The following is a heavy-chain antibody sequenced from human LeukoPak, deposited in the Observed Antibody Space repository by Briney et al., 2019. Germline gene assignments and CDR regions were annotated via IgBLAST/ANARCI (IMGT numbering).Heavy chain of an antibody. V-gene: IGHV3-11*01. Sequence: GGSLRLSCAASGFTFSDYYMSWIRQAPGKGLEWVSYISSSGSTIYYADSVKGRFTISRDNAKNSLYLQMNGLRAEDTAVYYCARAGDYRAYYYYGMDVWGQGTTVTVSS. CDR1: GFTFSDYY. D-gene: IGHD4-17*01. J-gene: IGHJ6*02. CDR2: ISSSGSTI. CDR3: ARAGDYRAYYYYGMDV.